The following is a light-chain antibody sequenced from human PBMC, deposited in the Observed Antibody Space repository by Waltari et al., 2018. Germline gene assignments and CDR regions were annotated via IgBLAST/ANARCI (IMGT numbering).Light chain of an antibody. Sequence: QSALTQPASVSGSPGQSITISCTGTSSDIGFYHYVSWYQHHPGKAPKLMIYDVSERPAGVSKRFSGSKSGNTASLTISGLQAEDEADYYCNSYTGSSSWVFGGGTKLTVL. J-gene: IGLJ3*02. CDR1: SSDIGFYHY. CDR3: NSYTGSSSWV. CDR2: DVS. V-gene: IGLV2-14*03.